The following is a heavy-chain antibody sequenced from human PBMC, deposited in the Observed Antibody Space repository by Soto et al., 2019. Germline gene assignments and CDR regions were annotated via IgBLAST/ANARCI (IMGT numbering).Heavy chain of an antibody. V-gene: IGHV1-8*01. J-gene: IGHJ3*02. Sequence: QVQLVQSGAEVKRSGASVRISCKASGYTFNRHDINWVRQATGQGPEWIGWMNPNSGNTGYAQKCQGRATMTRDSSITTGYMDLSSLTSEDTAIYYCAREGLYGSIQDNTFDIWGQGTMVSVSS. CDR1: GYTFNRHD. CDR3: AREGLYGSIQDNTFDI. CDR2: MNPNSGNT. D-gene: IGHD6-19*01.